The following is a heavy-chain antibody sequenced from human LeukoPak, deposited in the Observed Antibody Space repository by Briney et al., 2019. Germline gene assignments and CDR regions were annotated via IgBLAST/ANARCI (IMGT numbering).Heavy chain of an antibody. V-gene: IGHV4-59*12. J-gene: IGHJ4*02. Sequence: SETLSLTCTVSGGSISSYYWSWIRQPPGKGLEWIGYIHYSGSTNYNPSLKSRVSISVDTSKNQFSLKLSSVTAADTAVYYCAREALDYWGQGTLVTVSS. CDR2: IHYSGST. CDR3: AREALDY. CDR1: GGSISSYY.